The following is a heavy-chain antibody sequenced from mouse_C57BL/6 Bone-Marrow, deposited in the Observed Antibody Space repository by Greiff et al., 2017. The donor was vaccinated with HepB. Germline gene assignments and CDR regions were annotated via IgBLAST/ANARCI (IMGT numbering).Heavy chain of an antibody. CDR3: ARGGYYYGSSHYWYFDV. J-gene: IGHJ1*03. D-gene: IGHD1-1*01. CDR1: GYTFTSYW. Sequence: QVQLQQPGAELVMPGASVKLSCKASGYTFTSYWMHWVKQRPGQGLEWIGEIDPSDSYTNYNQKFKGKSTLTVDKSSSTAYMQLSSLTSEDFAVYYCARGGYYYGSSHYWYFDVWGTGTTVTVSS. V-gene: IGHV1-69*01. CDR2: IDPSDSYT.